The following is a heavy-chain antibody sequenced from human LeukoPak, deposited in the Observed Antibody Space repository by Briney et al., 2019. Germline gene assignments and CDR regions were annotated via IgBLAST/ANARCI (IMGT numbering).Heavy chain of an antibody. CDR3: ASYYDSSEKRWAFDI. V-gene: IGHV1-46*01. CDR1: GYTFTSYY. Sequence: ASVTVSFKASGYTFTSYYMHWVRQAPGQGLEWMGIINPSGGSTSYAQKLQGRVTMTRDMSTSTVYMELSSLRSEDTAVYYCASYYDSSEKRWAFDIWGQGTMVTVSS. D-gene: IGHD3-22*01. CDR2: INPSGGST. J-gene: IGHJ3*02.